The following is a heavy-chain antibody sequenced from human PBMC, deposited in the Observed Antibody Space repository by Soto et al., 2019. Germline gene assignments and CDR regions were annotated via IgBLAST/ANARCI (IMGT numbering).Heavy chain of an antibody. V-gene: IGHV1-8*01. CDR1: GYTFTSYD. CDR2: MNPNSGNT. Sequence: ASVKVSCKASGYTFTSYDINWVRQATGQGLEWMGWMNPNSGNTGYAQKFQGRVTMTRNTSISTAYMELSSLRSEDTAVYYCARGVGYCSGGSCYYSQTYYYYYMDVWGKGTTVTVSS. CDR3: ARGVGYCSGGSCYYSQTYYYYYMDV. J-gene: IGHJ6*03. D-gene: IGHD2-15*01.